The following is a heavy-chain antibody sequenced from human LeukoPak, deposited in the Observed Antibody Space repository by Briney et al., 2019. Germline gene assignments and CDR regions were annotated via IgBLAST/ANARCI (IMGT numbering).Heavy chain of an antibody. CDR3: AGGPPRLGFDF. CDR2: VYYSGST. CDR1: GGSISNYY. J-gene: IGHJ4*02. Sequence: PLDTLSLTCTVSGGSISNYYWSWIRQPPGKGLEWIGYVYYSGSTNYNPSLKSRLTMSLDTSKNQFSLKLNSVTAADTPVYCCAGGPPRLGFDFWGKGTLVTVSS. D-gene: IGHD3-16*01. V-gene: IGHV4-59*07.